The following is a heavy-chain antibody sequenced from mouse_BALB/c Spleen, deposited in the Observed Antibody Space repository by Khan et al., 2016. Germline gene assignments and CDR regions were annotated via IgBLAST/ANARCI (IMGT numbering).Heavy chain of an antibody. CDR1: GYSITSDYA. Sequence: EVQLQESGPGLVKPSQSLSLTCTDTGYSITSDYAWNWIRQFPGNRLEWMGYISYSGSTSYNPSLKSRISITRDTSKNQFFLQLNSVTSEDTATYYCARSDYGDKDAMDYWGQGTSVTVSS. CDR2: ISYSGST. J-gene: IGHJ4*01. CDR3: ARSDYGDKDAMDY. D-gene: IGHD1-1*01. V-gene: IGHV3-2*02.